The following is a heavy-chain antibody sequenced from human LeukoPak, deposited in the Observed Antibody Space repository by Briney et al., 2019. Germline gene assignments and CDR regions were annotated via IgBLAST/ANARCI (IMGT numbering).Heavy chain of an antibody. Sequence: SQTLSLTCAISGDSVSSNSAAWIWIRQSPSRGLGWLGMTYYRSKWYHDYAVSVKSRITVTSDTSKNQFSLQLNSVTPEDAAVYYCARTTQGIFDYWGQGTLVTVSS. V-gene: IGHV6-1*01. D-gene: IGHD1-1*01. CDR3: ARTTQGIFDY. CDR1: GDSVSSNSAA. CDR2: TYYRSKWYH. J-gene: IGHJ4*02.